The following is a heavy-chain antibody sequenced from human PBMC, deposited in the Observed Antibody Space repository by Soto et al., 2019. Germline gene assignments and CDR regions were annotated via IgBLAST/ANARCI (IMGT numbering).Heavy chain of an antibody. J-gene: IGHJ4*02. V-gene: IGHV4-39*07. CDR2: IYHSGST. D-gene: IGHD3-3*01. CDR3: VTSLNYDFWRDGGRHYYFDY. Sequence: PSETLSLTCTVSGGSISSSSYYWGWIRRPPGKGLEWIGSIYHSGSTNYNPSLKNRVTISVDKSNNQFSLRLSSVTAADTAVYFCVTSLNYDFWRDGGRHYYFDYWGQGTLVTVSS. CDR1: GGSISSSSYY.